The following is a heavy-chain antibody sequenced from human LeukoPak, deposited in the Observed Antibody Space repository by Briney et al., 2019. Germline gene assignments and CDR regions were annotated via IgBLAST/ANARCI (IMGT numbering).Heavy chain of an antibody. D-gene: IGHD3-22*01. CDR3: ARDQTYYYDSSGYTDY. J-gene: IGHJ4*02. Sequence: TETLFLTCSVSGGSISSYYWGWVRQPPGQGLEWVGFVYYTGSTDYSGSLKGRVTISVHTSQNQISLKLRSVTAADTAVYYCARDQTYYYDSSGYTDYWGQGTLVTVSS. CDR1: GGSISSYY. CDR2: VYYTGST. V-gene: IGHV4-59*01.